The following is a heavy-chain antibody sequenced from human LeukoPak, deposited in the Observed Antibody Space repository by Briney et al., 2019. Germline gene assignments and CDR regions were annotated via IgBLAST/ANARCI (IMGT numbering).Heavy chain of an antibody. D-gene: IGHD6-19*01. V-gene: IGHV4-59*01. CDR2: IYYSGST. Sequence: PSETLSLTCTVSGGSISSYYWSWIRQPPEKGLEWIGYIYYSGSTNYNPSLKSRVTISVDTSKNQFSLKLSSVTAADTAVYYCARSPRYSSGWYADYWGQGTLVTVSS. CDR3: ARSPRYSSGWYADY. CDR1: GGSISSYY. J-gene: IGHJ4*02.